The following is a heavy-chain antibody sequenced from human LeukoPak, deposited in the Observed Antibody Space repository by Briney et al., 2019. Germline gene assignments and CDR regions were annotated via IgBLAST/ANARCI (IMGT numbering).Heavy chain of an antibody. V-gene: IGHV3-23*01. CDR2: ITGSGGST. D-gene: IGHD3-9*01. CDR1: GFIFSNYA. CDR3: AKWGDYDVLTGYYVSDY. J-gene: IGHJ4*02. Sequence: GASLRLSCAASGFIFSNYAMSWVRQAPGKRLEWVSAITGSGGSTYYADSVKGRFTISRDNSKNTLYLQMNSLRAEDTAVYYCAKWGDYDVLTGYYVSDYWGQGTLVTVSS.